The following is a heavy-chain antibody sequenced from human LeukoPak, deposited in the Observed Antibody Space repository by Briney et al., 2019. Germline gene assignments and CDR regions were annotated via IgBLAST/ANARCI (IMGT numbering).Heavy chain of an antibody. CDR2: ISSSSSYI. CDR3: ARVFVSGSSYGMDV. Sequence: PGGSLRLSCAASGFTFSSYSMNWVRQAPGKGLEWVSSISSSSSYIYYADSVKGRFTISRDNTKNSLYLQMSSLRAEDTAVYYGARVFVSGSSYGMDVWGQGTTVTVSS. V-gene: IGHV3-21*01. D-gene: IGHD3-10*01. CDR1: GFTFSSYS. J-gene: IGHJ6*02.